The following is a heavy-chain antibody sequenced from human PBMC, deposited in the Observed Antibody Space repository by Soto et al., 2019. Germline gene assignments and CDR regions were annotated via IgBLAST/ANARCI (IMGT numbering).Heavy chain of an antibody. Sequence: SVKVSSKASAGTFRSYSFIWVRQDPGQGLEWMVGIIPIFGTENYAQKFQDRDTITADESTSTAYMELSSLRSEDTAAYYCASGRYWDWLDRWGQGTPVTVCS. D-gene: IGHD2-15*01. CDR1: AGTFRSYS. V-gene: IGHV1-69*13. J-gene: IGHJ5*02. CDR2: IIPIFGTE. CDR3: ASGRYWDWLDR.